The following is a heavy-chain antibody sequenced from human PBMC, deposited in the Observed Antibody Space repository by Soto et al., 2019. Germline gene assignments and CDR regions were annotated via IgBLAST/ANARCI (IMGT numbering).Heavy chain of an antibody. V-gene: IGHV4-34*01. CDR2: INHSGST. Sequence: SETLSLTCAVYGGSFSCYYWSWIRQPPGKGLEWIGEINHSGSTNYNPSLKSRVTISVDTSKNQFSLKLSSVTAADTAVYYCARTVSETGTPFDYWGQGTLVTVSS. CDR1: GGSFSCYY. CDR3: ARTVSETGTPFDY. D-gene: IGHD1-7*01. J-gene: IGHJ4*02.